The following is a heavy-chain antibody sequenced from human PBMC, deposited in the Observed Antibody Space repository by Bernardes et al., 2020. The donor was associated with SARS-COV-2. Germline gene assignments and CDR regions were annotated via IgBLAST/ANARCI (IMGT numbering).Heavy chain of an antibody. J-gene: IGHJ6*02. CDR3: ARGSLKRRTGWDYYYYYGMDV. D-gene: IGHD3-16*02. CDR2: IGTAGDP. Sequence: GGSLRLSCAASGFTFSSYDMHWVRQATGKGLEWVSAIGTAGDPYYPGSVKGRFTISRENAKNSLYLQMNSLRAGDTAVYYCARGSLKRRTGWDYYYYYGMDVWGQGTTVTVSS. CDR1: GFTFSSYD. V-gene: IGHV3-13*05.